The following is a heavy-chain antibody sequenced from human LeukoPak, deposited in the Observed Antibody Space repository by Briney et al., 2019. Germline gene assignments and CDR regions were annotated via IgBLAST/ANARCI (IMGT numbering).Heavy chain of an antibody. D-gene: IGHD3-9*01. CDR2: LSGSGGST. CDR3: AGGILTGYSDY. V-gene: IGHV3-23*01. Sequence: PGGSLRLSCAASGLTFSSYAMSWVRQAPGKGLEWVSTLSGSGGSTDYADPVKGRFTISRDTSKNTLYLQMNSLRAEDTAVYYCAGGILTGYSDYWGQGTLVTVST. J-gene: IGHJ4*02. CDR1: GLTFSSYA.